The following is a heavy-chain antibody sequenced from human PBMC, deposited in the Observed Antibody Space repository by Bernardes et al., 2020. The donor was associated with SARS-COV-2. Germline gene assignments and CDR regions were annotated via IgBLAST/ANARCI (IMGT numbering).Heavy chain of an antibody. V-gene: IGHV3-23*01. D-gene: IGHD1-26*01. CDR3: AKKYSGTYGPFDF. CDR1: GFTFSSYA. J-gene: IGHJ4*02. CDR2: IISGGNT. Sequence: GGSLRLSCAASGFTFSSYAMSWVRQAPGKGLEWVSTIISGGNTYYADSVKGRFTISRDNSQNTLHLQMNSLRAEDTAVYYCAKKYSGTYGPFDFWGQGNLVTVSS.